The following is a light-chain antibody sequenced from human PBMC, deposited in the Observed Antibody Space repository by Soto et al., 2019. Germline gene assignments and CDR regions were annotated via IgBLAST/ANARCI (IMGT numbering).Light chain of an antibody. Sequence: DIQMTQSPSSLSASVGDRVTITCRASRGIDDRLAWYQQKPEKAPISLIYFASNLQDWVPSRFSGSGSGTEFPLPSTTRHPKDFALYYCKHFYSHPLPFGQGTRRDIK. CDR1: RGIDDR. V-gene: IGKV1D-16*01. CDR2: FAS. J-gene: IGKJ5*01. CDR3: KHFYSHPLP.